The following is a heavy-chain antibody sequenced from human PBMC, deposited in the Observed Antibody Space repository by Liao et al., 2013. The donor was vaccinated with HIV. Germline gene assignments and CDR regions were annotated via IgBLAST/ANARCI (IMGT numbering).Heavy chain of an antibody. J-gene: IGHJ3*02. CDR2: INHSGYT. V-gene: IGHV4-34*01. CDR3: ARSPSGDTFDI. Sequence: QVQLQQWGAGLLKPSETLSLTCAVYGGAFSGYYWSWIRQPPGKGLEWIGEINHSGYTNYNPSLKSRVTILVDTSKNQFSLKLSSVTAADTAVYYCARSPSGDTFDIWGPGTNGHRLF. CDR1: GGAFSGYY.